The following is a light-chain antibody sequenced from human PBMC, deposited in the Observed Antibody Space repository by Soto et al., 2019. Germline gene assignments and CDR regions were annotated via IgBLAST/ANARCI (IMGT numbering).Light chain of an antibody. J-gene: IGKJ5*01. CDR3: HQYGNSPPGT. CDR2: GAS. V-gene: IGKV3-20*01. Sequence: EIVMTQSPATLSVSPGERATLSCRASQSVGNSHVAWYQQRRGLPPRVLIYGASNRATGIPDRFSGSGSGADFTLTISRLEPEDFAVYFCHQYGNSPPGTFGQGTRLEI. CDR1: QSVGNSH.